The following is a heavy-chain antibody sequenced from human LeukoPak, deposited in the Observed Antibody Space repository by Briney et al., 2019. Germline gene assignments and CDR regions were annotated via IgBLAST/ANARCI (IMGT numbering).Heavy chain of an antibody. D-gene: IGHD3-10*01. CDR3: ARGYYGSGSYSPFDS. J-gene: IGHJ4*02. V-gene: IGHV3-11*01. CDR1: GFTFSDYY. CDR2: ITNTGGAM. Sequence: GGSLRLSCAASGFTFSDYYMSWIRQAPGKGLEWISYITNTGGAMYYADSVEGRFTISRDNAENSPSLQLNSLRAEDTAVYYCARGYYGSGSYSPFDSWGQGTLVTVSS.